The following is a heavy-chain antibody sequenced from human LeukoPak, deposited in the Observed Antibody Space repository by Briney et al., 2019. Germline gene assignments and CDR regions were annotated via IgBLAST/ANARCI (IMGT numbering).Heavy chain of an antibody. D-gene: IGHD3-10*01. CDR2: ISGGGAGT. Sequence: PGGSLRLSCAASGFTFSSYAMSWVRQAPGKGLEWVSVISGGGAGTLYADSVKGRFTISRDNSKNTLYLQMNSLRAEDTAVYYCARHYYYGSGRPHDAFDIWGQGTMVIVSS. CDR3: ARHYYYGSGRPHDAFDI. CDR1: GFTFSSYA. V-gene: IGHV3-23*01. J-gene: IGHJ3*02.